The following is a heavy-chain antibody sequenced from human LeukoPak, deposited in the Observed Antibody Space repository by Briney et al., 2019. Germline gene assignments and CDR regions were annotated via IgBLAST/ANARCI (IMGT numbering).Heavy chain of an antibody. Sequence: ASVKVSCKASGFTFTSYGISWVRQAPGQGLEWMGWISAYNDNTNYAQKVQGRVTMTTDTSTSTAYTELRSLRSDDTAVYYCARDYGGNSVGDAFDIWGQGTMVTVSS. CDR3: ARDYGGNSVGDAFDI. CDR2: ISAYNDNT. J-gene: IGHJ3*02. V-gene: IGHV1-18*01. D-gene: IGHD4-23*01. CDR1: GFTFTSYG.